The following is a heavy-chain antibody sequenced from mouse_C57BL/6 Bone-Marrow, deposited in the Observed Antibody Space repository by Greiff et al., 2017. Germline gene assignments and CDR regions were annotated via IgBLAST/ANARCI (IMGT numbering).Heavy chain of an antibody. D-gene: IGHD1-1*01. CDR2: IYPRSGST. V-gene: IGHV1-81*01. CDR1: GYTFTSYG. J-gene: IGHJ2*01. CDR3: ARGTTVVHYFDY. Sequence: QVQLKQSGAELARPGASVKLSCKASGYTFTSYGISWVKQRTGQGLEWIGEIYPRSGSTNYNEKFKGKATFTADTSSNTAYMQLSSLTTEDSAIYYCARGTTVVHYFDYWGQCTTLTVSS.